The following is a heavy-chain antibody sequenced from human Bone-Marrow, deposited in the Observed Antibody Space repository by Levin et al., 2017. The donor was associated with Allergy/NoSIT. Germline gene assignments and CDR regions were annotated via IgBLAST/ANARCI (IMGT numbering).Heavy chain of an antibody. CDR2: IFHSGAT. V-gene: IGHV4-4*02. Sequence: SETLSLTCAVSGDSLSGRNWWSWIRQPPGEGLEWIGEIFHSGATNYNPSLNGRASLSLDKSKGQYSLTLNAMSAADTASYSCARNRGGNSSVSGCLDFWGQRTPVTVAS. CDR3: ARNRGGNSSVSGCLDF. CDR1: GDSLSGRNW. D-gene: IGHD3-10*01. J-gene: IGHJ4*02.